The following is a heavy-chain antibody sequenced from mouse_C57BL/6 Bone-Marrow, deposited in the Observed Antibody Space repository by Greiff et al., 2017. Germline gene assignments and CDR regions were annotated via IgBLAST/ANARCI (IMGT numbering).Heavy chain of an antibody. CDR2: IDPETGGT. Sequence: VQLQQSGAELVRPGASVTLSCKASGYTFTDYEMHWVKQTPVHGLEWIGAIDPETGGTAYNQKFKGKAILTADKSSSTAYMELRSLTSEDSAVYYCTRVLRLWFAYWGQGTLVTVSA. CDR3: TRVLRLWFAY. J-gene: IGHJ3*01. D-gene: IGHD1-2*01. V-gene: IGHV1-15*01. CDR1: GYTFTDYE.